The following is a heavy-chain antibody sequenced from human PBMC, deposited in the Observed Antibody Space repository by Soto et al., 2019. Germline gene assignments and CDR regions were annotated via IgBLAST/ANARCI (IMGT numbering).Heavy chain of an antibody. D-gene: IGHD2-15*01. Sequence: QVQLVQSGAEVKKPGASVKVSCKASGYTFTSYGISWVRQAPGQGLEWMGWISAYNGNTNYAQKRRDSGTKTTDTPTTTADMELRSLRSDATAVYYCARGSSDIHYWGQGTLVTVSS. J-gene: IGHJ4*02. CDR2: ISAYNGNT. V-gene: IGHV1-18*01. CDR1: GYTFTSYG. CDR3: ARGSSDIHY.